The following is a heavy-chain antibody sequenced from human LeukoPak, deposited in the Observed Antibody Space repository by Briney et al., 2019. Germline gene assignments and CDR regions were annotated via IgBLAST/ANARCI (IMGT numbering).Heavy chain of an antibody. V-gene: IGHV4-38-2*01. J-gene: IGHJ4*02. CDR3: ARINAPVATFDY. CDR1: GFSISSTYY. D-gene: IGHD2-21*01. CDR2: ITHSGNT. Sequence: PSETLSLTCAVSGFSISSTYYGAWIRQPPGKGLEWIATITHSGNTYYISSLESRLTISLDTSKRHFSLRLTSVTAADTAVYYCARINAPVATFDYWGLGTLVAVS.